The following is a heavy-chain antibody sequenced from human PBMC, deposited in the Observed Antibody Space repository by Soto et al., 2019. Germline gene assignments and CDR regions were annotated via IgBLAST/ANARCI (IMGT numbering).Heavy chain of an antibody. V-gene: IGHV4-34*01. D-gene: IGHD2-15*01. CDR1: GGSFSGYY. Sequence: QVQLQQWGAGLLKPSETLSLTCAVYGGSFSGYYWSWIRQPPGKGLEWIGEINHSGSTNYNPSLKSRXXIXVXTSKNQFSRKLSSVTAADTAVYYCARNVVVAATGDYWGQGTLVTVSS. CDR2: INHSGST. CDR3: ARNVVVAATGDY. J-gene: IGHJ4*02.